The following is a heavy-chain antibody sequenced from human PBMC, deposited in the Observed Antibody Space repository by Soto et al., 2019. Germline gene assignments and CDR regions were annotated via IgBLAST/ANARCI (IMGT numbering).Heavy chain of an antibody. Sequence: SVTLSLTCTVSGDSISSYYRYWIRQPPGKGLEWIGCFYYIGSTNYNPSLKSRVTISIDTSKNQFSLKLSSVTAADTAVYYCARDMVRGVNRGFDPWGQGTLVTVSS. J-gene: IGHJ5*02. CDR3: ARDMVRGVNRGFDP. CDR1: GDSISSYY. V-gene: IGHV4-59*01. D-gene: IGHD3-10*01. CDR2: FYYIGST.